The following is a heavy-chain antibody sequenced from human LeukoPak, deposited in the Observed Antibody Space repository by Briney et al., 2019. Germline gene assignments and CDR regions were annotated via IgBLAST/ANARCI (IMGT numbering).Heavy chain of an antibody. V-gene: IGHV1-18*01. J-gene: IGHJ4*02. CDR3: ANSLEKGSFDY. D-gene: IGHD1-1*01. CDR2: ISAYNGNT. CDR1: GYTFTSYG. Sequence: ASVKVSCKASGYTFTSYGISWVRQAPGQGLEWMGWISAYNGNTNYAQKLQGRVTMTTDTSTSTAYMELRSLRSDDTAVYYRANSLEKGSFDYWGQGTLVTVSS.